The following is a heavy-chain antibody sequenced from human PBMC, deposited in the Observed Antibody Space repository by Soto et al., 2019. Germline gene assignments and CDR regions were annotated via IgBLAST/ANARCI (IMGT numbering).Heavy chain of an antibody. D-gene: IGHD3-10*01. J-gene: IGHJ5*02. CDR1: GGSISSSSYY. Sequence: QLQLQESGPGLVKPSETLSLTCTVSGGSISSSSYYWGWIRQPPGKGLEWMGSIYYSGSTYSNPSLKSRVTISVDTSKNQFSLKLSSVTAADTAVYYCARNREYRLGVRWFDPWGQGTLVTVSS. V-gene: IGHV4-39*01. CDR2: IYYSGST. CDR3: ARNREYRLGVRWFDP.